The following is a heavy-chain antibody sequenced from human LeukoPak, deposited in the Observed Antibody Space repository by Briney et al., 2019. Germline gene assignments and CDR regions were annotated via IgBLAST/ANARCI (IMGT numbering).Heavy chain of an antibody. D-gene: IGHD6-19*01. CDR3: ASGGERYSSGWYGDY. CDR1: GYTFTGFY. V-gene: IGHV1-2*02. J-gene: IGHJ4*02. Sequence: ASVKVSCKSSGYTFTGFYMHWVREAPGQGLEWMGWINPNSGGTKYAQKFQGRVTMARDTSISTAYMELSRLTSDDTAVYYCASGGERYSSGWYGDYWGQGTLVTVSS. CDR2: INPNSGGT.